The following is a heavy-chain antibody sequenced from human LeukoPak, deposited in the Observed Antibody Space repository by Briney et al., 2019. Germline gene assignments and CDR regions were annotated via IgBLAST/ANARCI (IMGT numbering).Heavy chain of an antibody. CDR2: IGIDSGNT. CDR3: ARDYKYAFDN. V-gene: IGHV3-48*01. J-gene: IGHJ4*02. D-gene: IGHD5-24*01. Sequence: GGSLRLSCAASGFTSSDYSMNWVRQAPGKGLEWISYIGIDSGNTNYADSVKGRFTISGDKAKNSLYLQMNSLRVEDTAVYYCARDYKYAFDNWGQGTLVTVSS. CDR1: GFTSSDYS.